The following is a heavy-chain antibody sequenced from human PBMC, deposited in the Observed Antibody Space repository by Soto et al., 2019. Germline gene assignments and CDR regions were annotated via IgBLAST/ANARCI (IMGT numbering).Heavy chain of an antibody. CDR2: ISHDGGDE. Sequence: ESGGGVVQPGRSLRLSCVASGFTFSSNAMPWVRQAPGKGLEWVATISHDGGDEYYADPVKGRFTISRDNSKNMLYLQMNSLRPEDTAVYYCALFGSASVWSDYWGLGTLVTVSS. J-gene: IGHJ4*02. D-gene: IGHD6-19*01. CDR1: GFTFSSNA. V-gene: IGHV3-30-3*01. CDR3: ALFGSASVWSDY.